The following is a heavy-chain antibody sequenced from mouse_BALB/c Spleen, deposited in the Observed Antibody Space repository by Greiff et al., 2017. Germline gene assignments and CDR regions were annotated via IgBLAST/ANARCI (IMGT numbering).Heavy chain of an antibody. J-gene: IGHJ4*01. CDR2: ISSGGSYT. CDR1: GFTFSSYG. D-gene: IGHD2-1*01. V-gene: IGHV5-6*01. Sequence: EVMLVESGGDLVKPGGSLKLSCAASGFTFSSYGMSWVRQTPDKRLEWVATISSGGSYTYYPDSVKGRFTISRDNAKNTLYLQMSSLKSEDTAMYYCARHGDPFYGNYPMDYWGQGTSVTVSS. CDR3: ARHGDPFYGNYPMDY.